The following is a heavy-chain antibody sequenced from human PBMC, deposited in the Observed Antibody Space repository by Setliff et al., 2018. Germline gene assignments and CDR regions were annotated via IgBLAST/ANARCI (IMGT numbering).Heavy chain of an antibody. CDR2: IWYDGSNK. J-gene: IGHJ4*02. V-gene: IGHV3-33*01. D-gene: IGHD1-1*01. Sequence: RLSCAASGFTFNNFAMHWVRQAPGKGLEWVAVIWYDGSNKYYADSVKGRFTISRDNSKNTLYLQMNSLRAEDTALYYCARQTTDYWGQGTLVTVYS. CDR1: GFTFNNFA. CDR3: ARQTTDY.